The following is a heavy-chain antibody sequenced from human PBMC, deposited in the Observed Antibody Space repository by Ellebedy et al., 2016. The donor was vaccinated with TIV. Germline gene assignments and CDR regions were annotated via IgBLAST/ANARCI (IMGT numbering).Heavy chain of an antibody. CDR1: GFTFSTSE. V-gene: IGHV3-48*03. CDR2: IIGRGATI. CDR3: ARGRDY. J-gene: IGHJ4*02. Sequence: PGGSLRLSCAASGFTFSTSEMNWFRQAQGKGLEWLSYIIGRGATILYADSVRGRFTIARDDAKNSLYLQMNSLRAEDTAVYYCARGRDYWGQGTLVTVSS.